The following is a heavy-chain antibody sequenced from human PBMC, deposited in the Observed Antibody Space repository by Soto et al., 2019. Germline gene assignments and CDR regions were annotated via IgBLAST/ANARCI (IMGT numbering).Heavy chain of an antibody. CDR2: INHSGST. D-gene: IGHD3-22*01. CDR3: ARVGYYDSSGSLHY. V-gene: IGHV4-34*01. Sequence: PSETLSLTCAVYGGSFSCYYWIWIRQPPGKGLEWIGEINHSGSTNYNPSLKSRVTISVDTSKNQFSLKLSSVTAADTAVYYCARVGYYDSSGSLHYWGQGTLVTVSS. J-gene: IGHJ4*02. CDR1: GGSFSCYY.